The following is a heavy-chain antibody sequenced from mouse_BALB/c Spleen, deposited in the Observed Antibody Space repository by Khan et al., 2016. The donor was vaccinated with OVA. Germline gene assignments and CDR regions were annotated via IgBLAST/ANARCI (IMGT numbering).Heavy chain of an antibody. V-gene: IGHV5-9-3*01. Sequence: EVELVESGGGFVKPGGSLKLSCEASGFTFSNYGLSWVRQTPEKRLEWVATISSGGTYTYYPDSVKGRFTISRDNAKNTLYLQMNSLRSDDTAIYYCANGNYGWFAYWGQGTLVTVST. J-gene: IGHJ3*01. CDR2: ISSGGTYT. CDR3: ANGNYGWFAY. D-gene: IGHD2-1*01. CDR1: GFTFSNYG.